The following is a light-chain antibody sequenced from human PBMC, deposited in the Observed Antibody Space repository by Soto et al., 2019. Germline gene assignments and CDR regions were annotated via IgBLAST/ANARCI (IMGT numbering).Light chain of an antibody. V-gene: IGLV1-47*01. CDR2: MND. CDR3: ASWDDSLSGYV. Sequence: QSVLTQPPSASGNPGQRLTISCSGSTSNILRNYGYWYRQFPGTAPRLLISMNDQRPSGVPDRFSGSKSGTSASLAISGLRSEDESDYYCASWDDSLSGYVFGTGTKLTVL. CDR1: TSNILRNY. J-gene: IGLJ1*01.